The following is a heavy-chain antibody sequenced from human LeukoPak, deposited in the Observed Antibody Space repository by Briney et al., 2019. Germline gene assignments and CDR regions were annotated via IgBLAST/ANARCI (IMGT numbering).Heavy chain of an antibody. J-gene: IGHJ4*02. CDR2: ISGSGGST. V-gene: IGHV3-23*01. Sequence: GGSLRLSCAASGFTFSSYAMSWVRQAPGKGPEWVSAISGSGGSTYYADSVKGRFTISRDNSKNTLYLQMNSLRAEDTAVYYCAKDRALAAYDFWSGYYDYDYWGQGTLVTVSS. CDR3: AKDRALAAYDFWSGYYDYDY. D-gene: IGHD3-3*01. CDR1: GFTFSSYA.